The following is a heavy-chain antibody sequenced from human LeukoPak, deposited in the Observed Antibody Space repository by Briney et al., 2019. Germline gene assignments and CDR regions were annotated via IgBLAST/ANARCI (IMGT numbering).Heavy chain of an antibody. J-gene: IGHJ4*02. CDR2: IYYGGNT. Sequence: SETLSLTCTVSGGSVSSGSYYWGWIRQPPGKGLEWIGNIYYGGNTYYNPSLKSRVTISVETSKNQFSLKLSSVTAADTAVYYCARDGRFPPEVLPRYFDYWGQGTLVTVSS. CDR1: GGSVSSGSYY. V-gene: IGHV4-39*07. D-gene: IGHD1-26*01. CDR3: ARDGRFPPEVLPRYFDY.